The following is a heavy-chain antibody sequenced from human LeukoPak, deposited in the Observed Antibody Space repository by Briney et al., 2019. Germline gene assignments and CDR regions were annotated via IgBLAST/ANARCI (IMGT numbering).Heavy chain of an antibody. Sequence: SETLSLTCGVSGGSFSNYIWSWVRQPSGKGLEWIGEILQGGVTNYNSSLKSRVTMSMDTSKNQFHLDLTSVTAADAGQYFCARGGRGTYMRHWGQGILVTVSS. CDR3: ARGGRGTYMRH. J-gene: IGHJ4*02. D-gene: IGHD1-26*01. CDR2: ILQGGVT. V-gene: IGHV4-34*01. CDR1: GGSFSNYI.